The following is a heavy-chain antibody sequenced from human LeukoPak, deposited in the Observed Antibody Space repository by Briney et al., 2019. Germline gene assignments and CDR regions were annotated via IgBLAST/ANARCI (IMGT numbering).Heavy chain of an antibody. CDR3: ASRVGATPSYFDY. Sequence: SVKASCKASGGTFSSYAISWVRQAPGQGLEWMGGIIPIFGTANYAQKFQGRVTITADESTSTAYMELSSLRSEDTAVYYCASRVGATPSYFDYWGQGTLVTVSS. J-gene: IGHJ4*02. D-gene: IGHD1-26*01. V-gene: IGHV1-69*13. CDR2: IIPIFGTA. CDR1: GGTFSSYA.